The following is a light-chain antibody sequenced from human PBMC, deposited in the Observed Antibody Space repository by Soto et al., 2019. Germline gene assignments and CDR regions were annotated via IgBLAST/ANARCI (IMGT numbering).Light chain of an antibody. J-gene: IGKJ1*01. Sequence: DIQMTQSPSTLSASVGDRVTITCRASQTISSWLAWYQQKPGKAPKLLISKASNLESGVPSRFTGSGSGTEFTLTINSLQPDVFATYYCQLYRSYWTFGQGTMVEIK. V-gene: IGKV1-5*03. CDR3: QLYRSYWT. CDR1: QTISSW. CDR2: KAS.